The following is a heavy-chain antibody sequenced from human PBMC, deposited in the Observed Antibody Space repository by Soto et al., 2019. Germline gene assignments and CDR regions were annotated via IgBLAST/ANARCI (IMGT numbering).Heavy chain of an antibody. CDR2: ISTYNGNT. J-gene: IGHJ5*02. CDR1: GYTFTSYG. CDR3: ARAAVAGWFDP. V-gene: IGHV1-18*01. Sequence: ASVKVSCKASGYTFTSYGISWVRQAPGQGLEWMGWISTYNGNTNYAQKLQGRVTMTTDTSTSTAYMELRSLRSDDAAVYYCARAAVAGWFDPWGQGTLVTVSS. D-gene: IGHD6-19*01.